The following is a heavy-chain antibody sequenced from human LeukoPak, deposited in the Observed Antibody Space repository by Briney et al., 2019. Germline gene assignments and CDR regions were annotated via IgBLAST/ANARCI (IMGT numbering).Heavy chain of an antibody. Sequence: PGGSLRLSCAASGFTFSNYAMHWVRQAPGKGLQWVAGISYDAGRQFHADSVKGRFTISRDNSKSTLYLQMNSLRAEDTAVYYCARDYSTGYFYFDYWGQGTLVTVSS. CDR1: GFTFSNYA. V-gene: IGHV3-30*16. CDR2: ISYDAGRQ. D-gene: IGHD3-22*01. J-gene: IGHJ4*02. CDR3: ARDYSTGYFYFDY.